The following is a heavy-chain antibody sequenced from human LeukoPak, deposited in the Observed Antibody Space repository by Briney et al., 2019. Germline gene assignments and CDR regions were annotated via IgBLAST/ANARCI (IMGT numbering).Heavy chain of an antibody. CDR3: ARDGIAVAGTEYYYYYMDV. V-gene: IGHV7-4-1*02. J-gene: IGHJ6*03. D-gene: IGHD6-19*01. CDR2: TNTNTGNP. Sequence: ASVKVSCKASGYTFTGYYMHWVRQAPGQGLEWMGWTNTNTGNPTYAQGFTGRFVFSLDTSVSTAYLQISSLKAEDTAVYYCARDGIAVAGTEYYYYYMDVWGKGTTVTVSS. CDR1: GYTFTGYY.